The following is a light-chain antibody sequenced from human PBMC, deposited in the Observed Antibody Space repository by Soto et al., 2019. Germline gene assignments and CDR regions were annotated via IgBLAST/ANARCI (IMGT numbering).Light chain of an antibody. V-gene: IGKV4-1*01. Sequence: DIVMTQSPDSLAVTLGERATINCKSSQSVLYSSNNKNYLAWYQQKPGQPLKLLIYWASTRESGVPDRFSVSGSGTDFTLTISSLQAEDVAVYYCQQYYSTPITFGQGTRLEIK. J-gene: IGKJ5*01. CDR2: WAS. CDR3: QQYYSTPIT. CDR1: QSVLYSSNNKNY.